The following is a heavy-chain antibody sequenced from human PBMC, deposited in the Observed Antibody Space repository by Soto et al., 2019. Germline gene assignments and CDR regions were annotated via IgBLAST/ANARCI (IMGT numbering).Heavy chain of an antibody. V-gene: IGHV1-3*01. J-gene: IGHJ6*02. CDR1: GYIFINYA. CDR2: INVDNGNT. Sequence: ASVKVSCKASGYIFINYAMHWVRQAPGQSLEWMGWINVDNGNTKYPQKFQGRVTITRDTSASTAYMELSSLTSEDTATYFCARPVTTYNYFYGLDVWGQGTTVTVSS. D-gene: IGHD4-17*01. CDR3: ARPVTTYNYFYGLDV.